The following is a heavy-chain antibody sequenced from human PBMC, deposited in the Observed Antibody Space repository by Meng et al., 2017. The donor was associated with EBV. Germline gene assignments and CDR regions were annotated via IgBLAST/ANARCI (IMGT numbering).Heavy chain of an antibody. D-gene: IGHD1-14*01. CDR3: ARSRSSTPEVVDY. CDR2: IDYGGTT. J-gene: IGHJ4*02. CDR1: CAPVVGGYDH. Sequence: PHGRGRAAVNSSGAPAPPSSCACAPVVGGYDHWRWIRHPAGEELGWVGFIDYGGTTIYTPSLQSRVTIFVDASKNQSSLELSSVTTADTAVYYCARSRSSTPEVVDYWGQGTLVTVSS. V-gene: IGHV4-61*10.